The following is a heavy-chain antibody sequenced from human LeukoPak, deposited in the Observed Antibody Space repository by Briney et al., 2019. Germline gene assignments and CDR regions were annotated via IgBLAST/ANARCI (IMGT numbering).Heavy chain of an antibody. V-gene: IGHV3-20*04. Sequence: PGGSLRLSCAASGFTFDDYGMSWVRQAPGKGLEWVSGINWNGGSTGYADSVKGRFTISRDNAKNSLYLQMNSLRAEDTAVYYCAKVPTPGYYYMDVWGKGTTVTVSS. CDR2: INWNGGST. CDR1: GFTFDDYG. J-gene: IGHJ6*03. CDR3: AKVPTPGYYYMDV.